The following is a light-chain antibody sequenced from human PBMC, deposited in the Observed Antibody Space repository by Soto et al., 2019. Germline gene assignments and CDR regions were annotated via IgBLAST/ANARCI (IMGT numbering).Light chain of an antibody. CDR2: GAS. Sequence: IVLTQSPAILALSPGDRATLSCRASQSVSSSYLAWYQHKPGQAPRLLIHGASSRVTGIPDRFSGSGSGTDFTLTITRLEPEDFAAYYCQQRSNSPTTFGQGTKV. V-gene: IGKV3D-20*02. CDR3: QQRSNSPTT. J-gene: IGKJ1*01. CDR1: QSVSSSY.